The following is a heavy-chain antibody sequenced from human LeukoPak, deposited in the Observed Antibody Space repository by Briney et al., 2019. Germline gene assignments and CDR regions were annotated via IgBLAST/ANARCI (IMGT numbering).Heavy chain of an antibody. V-gene: IGHV3-30*18. J-gene: IGHJ4*02. CDR1: GFTFSSYG. CDR2: ISYDGSNK. Sequence: QAGGSLRLSCAASGFTFSSYGMHWVRQAPGKGLEWVAVISYDGSNKYYADSVKGRFTISRDNSKNTLYLQMNSLRAEDTAVYYCAKGKEWEPLDYWGQGTLVTVSS. CDR3: AKGKEWEPLDY. D-gene: IGHD1-26*01.